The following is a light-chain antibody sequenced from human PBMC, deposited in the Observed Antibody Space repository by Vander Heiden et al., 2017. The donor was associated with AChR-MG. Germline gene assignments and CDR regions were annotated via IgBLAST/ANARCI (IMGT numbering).Light chain of an antibody. J-gene: IGKJ2*01. Sequence: DIQMTQSPSTLSASVGDRVTITCRASQSISSWLAWYQQKPGKAPKLLIYKASSLESGVPSRFSGSGSGTEFTLTISSLQRDDFATYYCQQYNSYSGMYTFGQGTKLEIK. CDR1: QSISSW. CDR2: KAS. V-gene: IGKV1-5*03. CDR3: QQYNSYSGMYT.